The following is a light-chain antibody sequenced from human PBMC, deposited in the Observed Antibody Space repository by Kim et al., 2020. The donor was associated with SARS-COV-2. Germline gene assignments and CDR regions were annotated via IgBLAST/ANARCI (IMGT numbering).Light chain of an antibody. V-gene: IGLV2-14*03. Sequence: GQSVTISCTGTSRDVGAYKLVSWYQQHPGKAPKFMIHDVSQRPSGVSNRFSGSKSGNTASLTISGLQAEDEADYYCTSYTRSDTWVFGGGTKVTVL. CDR2: DVS. J-gene: IGLJ3*02. CDR1: SRDVGAYKL. CDR3: TSYTRSDTWV.